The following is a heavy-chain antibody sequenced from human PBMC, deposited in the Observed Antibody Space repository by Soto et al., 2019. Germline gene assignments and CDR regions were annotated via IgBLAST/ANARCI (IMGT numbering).Heavy chain of an antibody. D-gene: IGHD6-6*01. CDR2: ISSSSSYI. CDR3: ARYSSSSFIDAFDI. CDR1: GFTFSSYS. Sequence: EVQLVESGGGLVKPGGSLRLSCAASGFTFSSYSMNWVRQAPGKGLEWVSSISSSSSYIYYADSVKGRFTLSRDNAKNSLYLQMNSLRAEDTAVYYCARYSSSSFIDAFDIWGQGTMVTVSS. V-gene: IGHV3-21*01. J-gene: IGHJ3*02.